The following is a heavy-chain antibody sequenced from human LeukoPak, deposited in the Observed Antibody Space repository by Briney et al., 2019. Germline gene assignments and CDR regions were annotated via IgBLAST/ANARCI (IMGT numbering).Heavy chain of an antibody. CDR2: ITTTSSYI. D-gene: IGHD4-11*01. CDR3: VVTTVATTDWFDP. Sequence: PGGSLRLSCTTSGLTFSNSDMTWVRQAPGKGLEWVSSITTTSSYIYYADSVRGRFTVSRDNARNSLYLQMNSLRAEDTAVYYCVVTTVATTDWFDPWGQGTLVTVSS. J-gene: IGHJ5*02. V-gene: IGHV3-21*04. CDR1: GLTFSNSD.